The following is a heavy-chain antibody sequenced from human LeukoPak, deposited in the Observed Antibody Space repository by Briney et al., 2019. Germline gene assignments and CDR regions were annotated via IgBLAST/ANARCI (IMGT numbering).Heavy chain of an antibody. V-gene: IGHV3-53*01. CDR1: GFSVNNNY. CDR2: LYSNNVT. Sequence: GGALRLSCAASGFSVNNNYMTWVRKAPGKGLEWVSVLYSNNVTYYADSVKGRFTISRDNSKNTLYLQVNSLRAEDTAVYYCAKGGKWDVTPFDYWGQGTLVTVSS. J-gene: IGHJ4*02. CDR3: AKGGKWDVTPFDY. D-gene: IGHD1-26*01.